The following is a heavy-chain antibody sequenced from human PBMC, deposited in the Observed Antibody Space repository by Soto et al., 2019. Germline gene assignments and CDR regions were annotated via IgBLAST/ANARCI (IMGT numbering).Heavy chain of an antibody. V-gene: IGHV3-9*01. J-gene: IGHJ3*01. CDR3: VTPNSDSFSEGFNL. CDR2: ISYNSRVI. Sequence: EVKLVESGGCLVQPGRSLRLSCAASGFSFHDYVMHWVRQAPGKGLEWVSGISYNSRVIDYAGSVKGRFTITRDNAENSLYLQMNSLTPEDTALYYCVTPNSDSFSEGFNLWGQGTMVPVSS. D-gene: IGHD1-26*01. CDR1: GFSFHDYV.